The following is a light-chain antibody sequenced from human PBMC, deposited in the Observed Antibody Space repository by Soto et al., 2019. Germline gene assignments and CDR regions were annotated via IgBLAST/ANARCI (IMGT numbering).Light chain of an antibody. V-gene: IGLV2-14*01. CDR3: SSYTRSTDYV. CDR2: EVT. Sequence: QSVLTQPASVSGSPGQSITISCTGTSGDIDTYNYVSLYQQHPGKAPKLIIYEVTDRPSGVSNRFSGSKSGDTASLTISGLRAEDEADYYCSSYTRSTDYVFGTGTKVTVL. CDR1: SGDIDTYNY. J-gene: IGLJ1*01.